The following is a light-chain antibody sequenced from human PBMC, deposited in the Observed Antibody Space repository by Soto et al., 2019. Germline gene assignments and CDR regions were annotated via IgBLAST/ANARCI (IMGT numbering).Light chain of an antibody. J-gene: IGKJ1*01. V-gene: IGKV3-15*01. CDR2: GAS. Sequence: EIVLTQSPGTLSLSPGERAPLSCRARQSVSSNLAWYQQQPGQAPRLLIYGASTRATGIPARFSGSGSGTELTLTLSSMKSEDFAVDYCQQYNNWPPGWTFGQGTKGDI. CDR3: QQYNNWPPGWT. CDR1: QSVSSN.